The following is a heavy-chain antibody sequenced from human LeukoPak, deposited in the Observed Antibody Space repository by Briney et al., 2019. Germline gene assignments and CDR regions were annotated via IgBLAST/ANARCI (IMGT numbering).Heavy chain of an antibody. D-gene: IGHD6-19*01. CDR1: GYSFTSYG. V-gene: IGHV1-18*01. CDR3: ARGRQWLVPFDY. J-gene: IGHJ4*02. CDR2: ISAYNGNT. Sequence: GESLKISCKGSGYSFTSYGISWVRQAPGQGLEWMGWISAYNGNTNYAQKLQGRVTMTTDTSTSTAYMELRSLRSDDTAVYYCARGRQWLVPFDYWGQGTLVTVSS.